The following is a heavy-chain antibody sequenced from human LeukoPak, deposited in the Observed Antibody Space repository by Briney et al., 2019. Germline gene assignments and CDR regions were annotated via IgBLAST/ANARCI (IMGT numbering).Heavy chain of an antibody. V-gene: IGHV4-39*07. CDR2: IYYSGST. D-gene: IGHD6-13*01. J-gene: IGHJ5*02. Sequence: SETLSLTCTVSGGSISSSSYYWGWIRQPPGKGLEWIGSIYYSGSTYYNPSLKSRVTISVDTSKNQFSLKLSSVTAADTAVYYCARVGAAAGTNWFDPWGQGTLVTVSS. CDR3: ARVGAAAGTNWFDP. CDR1: GGSISSSSYY.